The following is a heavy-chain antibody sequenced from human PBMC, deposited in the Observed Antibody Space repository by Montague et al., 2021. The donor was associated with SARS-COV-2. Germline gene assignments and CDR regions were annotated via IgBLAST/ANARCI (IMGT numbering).Heavy chain of an antibody. J-gene: IGHJ3*02. V-gene: IGHV2-5*02. CDR3: ARRITIYAFDI. Sequence: PVLVKPTQTLTLTCTFSGFSPSTSGVGVGWIRQPPGKALEWLALIYWDDDKRYSPSLKSRLTITKDTSKNQVVLTMTNMDPVDTATYYCARRITIYAFDIWGQGTMVTVSS. CDR2: IYWDDDK. CDR1: GFSPSTSGVG. D-gene: IGHD3-3*01.